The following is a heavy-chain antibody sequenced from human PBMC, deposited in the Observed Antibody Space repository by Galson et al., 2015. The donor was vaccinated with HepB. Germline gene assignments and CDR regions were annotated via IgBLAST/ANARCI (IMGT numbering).Heavy chain of an antibody. V-gene: IGHV1-46*01. J-gene: IGHJ5*01. CDR1: GYTFTAYF. Sequence: SVKVSCKASGYTFTAYFIHWVRQAPGQGLEWMGIINPSAGSTSYAQKFQGRVTMTRDKSTSTVYMQLSSLKSEDTAVYYCARASADYYDCSGCYRGCFDSWRQATLITVSS. CDR3: ARASADYYDCSGCYRGCFDS. CDR2: INPSAGST. D-gene: IGHD3-22*01.